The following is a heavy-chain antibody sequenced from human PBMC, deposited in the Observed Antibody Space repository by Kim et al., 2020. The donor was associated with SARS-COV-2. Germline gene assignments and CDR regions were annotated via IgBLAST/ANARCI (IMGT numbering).Heavy chain of an antibody. CDR1: GLTFSRYW. J-gene: IGHJ4*02. Sequence: GGSLRRSCAASGLTFSRYWMSWVRQAPGKDLEWLANLNEDGSAKYYMDSVKGRFTISRDNAKNSLYLQMNSLRADDTAVYFCARDSAGFDYWGQGSLVTVSS. V-gene: IGHV3-7*03. D-gene: IGHD3-10*01. CDR3: ARDSAGFDY. CDR2: LNEDGSAK.